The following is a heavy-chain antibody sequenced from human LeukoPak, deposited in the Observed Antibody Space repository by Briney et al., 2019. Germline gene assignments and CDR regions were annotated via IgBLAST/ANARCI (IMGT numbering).Heavy chain of an antibody. D-gene: IGHD2-2*01. CDR2: IYHTGST. Sequence: SETLSLTCDVSGGSISSGLYSWSWIRQPLGKGLEWIGYIYHTGSTYYNPSLKSRVTISVDTSKNQFSLRLSSVTAADTAVYYCARLQYCSGTSCYWSDPWGQGTLVTVSS. CDR3: ARLQYCSGTSCYWSDP. CDR1: GGSISSGLYS. J-gene: IGHJ5*02. V-gene: IGHV4-30-2*01.